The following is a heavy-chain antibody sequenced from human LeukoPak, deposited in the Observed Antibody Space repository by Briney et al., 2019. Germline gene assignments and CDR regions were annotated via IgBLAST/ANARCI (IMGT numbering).Heavy chain of an antibody. J-gene: IGHJ4*02. CDR2: IYHSGST. D-gene: IGHD3-9*01. CDR3: ARGYYDILTGKTEPYYFDY. CDR1: GGSISSGGYS. V-gene: IGHV4-30-2*01. Sequence: SETLSLTCAVSGGSISSGGYSWSWIRQPPGKGLEWIGYIYHSGSTYYNPSLKSRVTISVDRSKNQFSPKLSSVTAADTAVYYCARGYYDILTGKTEPYYFDYWGQGTLVTVSS.